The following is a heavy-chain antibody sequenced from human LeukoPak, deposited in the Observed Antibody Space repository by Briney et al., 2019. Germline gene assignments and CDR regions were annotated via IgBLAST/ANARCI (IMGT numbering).Heavy chain of an antibody. CDR3: ARRKPKMATVGY. J-gene: IGHJ4*02. Sequence: SETLSLTCAVYGGSFSGYYWSRIRQPPGEGLEWIGEINHSGSTNYNPSLKSRVTISVDTSKNQFSLKLSSVTAADTAVYYCARRKPKMATVGYWGQGTQVTVSS. CDR2: INHSGST. D-gene: IGHD5-24*01. CDR1: GGSFSGYY. V-gene: IGHV4-34*01.